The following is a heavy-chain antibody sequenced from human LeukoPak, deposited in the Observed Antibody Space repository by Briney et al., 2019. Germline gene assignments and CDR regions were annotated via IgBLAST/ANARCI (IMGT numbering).Heavy chain of an antibody. CDR2: MNPNSGNT. Sequence: GASVKVSCKASGYTFTSYDINWVRQATGQGLEWMGWMNPNSGNTGYAQKFQGRVTMTRNTSISTAYMELSSLRSEDTAVYYCARGAYDSSGYFSEPNDYWGQGTLVTVSS. CDR3: ARGAYDSSGYFSEPNDY. D-gene: IGHD3-22*01. J-gene: IGHJ4*02. V-gene: IGHV1-8*01. CDR1: GYTFTSYD.